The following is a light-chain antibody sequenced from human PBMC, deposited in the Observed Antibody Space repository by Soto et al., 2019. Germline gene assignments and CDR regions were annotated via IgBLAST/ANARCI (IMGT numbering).Light chain of an antibody. V-gene: IGKV3-20*01. Sequence: EIVLTQSPGTLSLSPGERATLSCRASQTVRTNYLAWFQHKPGQAPRLLIYGASSRATGIPDRFSGSVSGTDFTLTINRLEPEDFAVYFCQQYSDSPLTFGGGTKVEIQ. CDR3: QQYSDSPLT. CDR2: GAS. CDR1: QTVRTNY. J-gene: IGKJ4*01.